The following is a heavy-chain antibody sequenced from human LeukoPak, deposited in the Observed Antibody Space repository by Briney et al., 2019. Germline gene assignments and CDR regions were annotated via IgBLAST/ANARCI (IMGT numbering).Heavy chain of an antibody. CDR2: IWYYGSNK. CDR1: GFTFNSYA. Sequence: PGGSLRLSCIPSGFTFNSYAMLWVRQAPGRGLEGVSLIWYYGSNKYYADSVKGRFTIPRDNTKKKLFLQMSSMGGEETAVYYCARARGWQPNYYYYYMDVWGTGTTVTVSS. J-gene: IGHJ6*03. CDR3: ARARGWQPNYYYYYMDV. D-gene: IGHD2-15*01. V-gene: IGHV3-33*07.